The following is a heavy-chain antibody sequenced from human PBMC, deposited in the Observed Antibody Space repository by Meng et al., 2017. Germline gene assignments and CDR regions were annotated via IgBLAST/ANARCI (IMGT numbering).Heavy chain of an antibody. CDR3: ARESRPLVPMIVVVHFDY. V-gene: IGHV4-38-2*02. Sequence: SETLSLTCTVSGYSISSGYYWGWIRQPPGKGLEWIESIYHSGSTYYNPSLKSRVTISVDTSKNQFSLKLSSVTAADTAVYYCARESRPLVPMIVVVHFDYWGQGTLVTVSS. D-gene: IGHD3-22*01. CDR1: GYSISSGYY. CDR2: IYHSGST. J-gene: IGHJ4*02.